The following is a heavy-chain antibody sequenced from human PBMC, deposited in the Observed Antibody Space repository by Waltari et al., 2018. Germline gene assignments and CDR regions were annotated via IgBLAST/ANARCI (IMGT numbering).Heavy chain of an antibody. CDR2: LHYIGET. V-gene: IGHV4-39*07. D-gene: IGHD6-19*01. CDR1: GDSISNNNYY. J-gene: IGHJ3*02. Sequence: QLQLQESGPGLVKPSETLSLTCTASGDSISNNNYYWGWIRQPQGTGLEWIGSLHYIGETYYSSSLKSRVIISVDTANNQFSLRLTSVTAADTAIYFCARNQRGWFDAFDIWGQGTAVTVSS. CDR3: ARNQRGWFDAFDI.